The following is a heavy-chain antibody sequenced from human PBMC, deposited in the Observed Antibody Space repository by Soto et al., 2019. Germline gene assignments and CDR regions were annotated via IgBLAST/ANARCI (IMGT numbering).Heavy chain of an antibody. CDR3: AKALPGDYVVVDY. Sequence: QVQLVESRGGVVQPGRSLRLSCAASGFTFSSYGMHWVRQAPGKGLEWVAVISYDGSNKYYADSVKGRFTISRDNSKNTLYLQMNSLRAEDTAVYYCAKALPGDYVVVDYWGQGTMVTVSS. CDR2: ISYDGSNK. CDR1: GFTFSSYG. D-gene: IGHD4-17*01. V-gene: IGHV3-30*18. J-gene: IGHJ4*02.